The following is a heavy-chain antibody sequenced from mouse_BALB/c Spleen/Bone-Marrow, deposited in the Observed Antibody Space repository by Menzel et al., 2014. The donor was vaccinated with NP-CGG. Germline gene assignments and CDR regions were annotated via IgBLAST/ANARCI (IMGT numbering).Heavy chain of an antibody. J-gene: IGHJ3*01. D-gene: IGHD2-3*01. CDR3: ANDWFAY. CDR1: GFNIKDTY. V-gene: IGHV14-3*02. CDR2: IDPANGNT. Sequence: VQLKQSGAELVKPGASVKLSCTASGFNIKDTYMHRVKQRPEQGLEWIGRIDPANGNTKYDPKFQGKATITADTSSNTAHLHLSSLTSEDTSVYYCANDWFAYWGQGTLVTVSA.